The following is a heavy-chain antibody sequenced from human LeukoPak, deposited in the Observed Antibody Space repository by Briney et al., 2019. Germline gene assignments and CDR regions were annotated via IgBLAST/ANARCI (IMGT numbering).Heavy chain of an antibody. J-gene: IGHJ5*02. V-gene: IGHV4-30-4*08. CDR1: GGSISSDDYY. Sequence: SQTLSLTCTVSGGSISSDDYYWSWIRQPPGKGLEWIGYIYYSGNTYYNPSLKSRVSISVDTSKNQSPLKVSSVTAADTAVYYCARDFGSSIPWGQGTLVTVSS. D-gene: IGHD6-6*01. CDR2: IYYSGNT. CDR3: ARDFGSSIP.